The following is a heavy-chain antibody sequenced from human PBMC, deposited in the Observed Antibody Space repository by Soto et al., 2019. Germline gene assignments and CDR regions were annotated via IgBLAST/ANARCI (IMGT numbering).Heavy chain of an antibody. CDR3: ARGFITMVRRVINLYYYYGLDV. CDR2: INHSGST. J-gene: IGHJ6*02. CDR1: GGSFCGYY. D-gene: IGHD3-10*01. V-gene: IGHV4-34*01. Sequence: QVQLQQWGAGLLKPSETLSLTCAVYGGSFCGYYWSWIRQPPGKGLEWIGEINHSGSTNYNPSLKSRVTISVDTSKNQFSLKLSSVTAADTAVYYCARGFITMVRRVINLYYYYGLDVWGQGTTVTVSS.